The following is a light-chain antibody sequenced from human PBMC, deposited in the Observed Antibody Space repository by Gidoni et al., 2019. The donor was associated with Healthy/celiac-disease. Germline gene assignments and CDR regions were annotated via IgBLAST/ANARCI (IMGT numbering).Light chain of an antibody. V-gene: IGKV1-5*03. CDR3: QQYNSYSWT. J-gene: IGKJ1*01. CDR1: QSISSW. Sequence: DIQMTPSPSTLAASVGDRVTITCRASQSISSWLAWYQQKPGKAPKLLIYKASSLESGVPSRVSGSGSGTEFTLTSSSLQPDDFATYYCQQYNSYSWTFGQGTKVEIK. CDR2: KAS.